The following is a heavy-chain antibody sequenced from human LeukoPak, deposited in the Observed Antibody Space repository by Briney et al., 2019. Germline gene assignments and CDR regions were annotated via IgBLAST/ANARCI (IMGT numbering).Heavy chain of an antibody. J-gene: IGHJ4*02. Sequence: GGSLRLSCAASGFTFSSYWMSWVRQAPGKGLEWVSGISWNSGSIGYADSVKGRFTISRDNAKNSLYLQMNSLRAEDTALYYCANRRYGYWGQGTLVTVSS. D-gene: IGHD3-16*01. CDR3: ANRRYGY. CDR2: ISWNSGSI. CDR1: GFTFSSYW. V-gene: IGHV3-9*01.